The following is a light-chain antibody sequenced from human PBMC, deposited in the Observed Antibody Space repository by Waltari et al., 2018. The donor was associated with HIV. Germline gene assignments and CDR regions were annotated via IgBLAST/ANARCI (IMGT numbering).Light chain of an antibody. J-gene: IGLJ3*02. CDR1: SFNIGAGYD. V-gene: IGLV1-40*01. CDR2: GNT. Sequence: QSVLTQPPSVSGAPGQRVTISCTGNSFNIGAGYDVHWYQQFPGTAPRLLIHGNTNRPSGVPDRVSGSKSDTSASLAITGLEAEDEADYYCQSYDRSLTGWVFGGGTKLTVL. CDR3: QSYDRSLTGWV.